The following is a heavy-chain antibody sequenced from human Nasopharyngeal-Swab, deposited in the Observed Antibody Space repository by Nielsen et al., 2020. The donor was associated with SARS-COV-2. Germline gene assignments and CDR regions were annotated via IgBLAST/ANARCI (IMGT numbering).Heavy chain of an antibody. CDR2: IYPYDSDI. D-gene: IGHD2-21*01. Sequence: GESLKISCQGSGYTFTNYWIGWVHQMPGRGLEWMGVIYPYDSDIRYSPSFRGQVTISADKSINTAYLQWSSLKASDTAVYYCARHRGATVITDIDYWGPGSLVTVSS. V-gene: IGHV5-51*07. CDR3: ARHRGATVITDIDY. CDR1: GYTFTNYW. J-gene: IGHJ4*02.